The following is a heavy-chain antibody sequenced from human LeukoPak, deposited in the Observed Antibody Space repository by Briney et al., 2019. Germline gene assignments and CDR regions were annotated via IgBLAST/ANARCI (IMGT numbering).Heavy chain of an antibody. CDR1: GLTFSSYW. CDR3: AGWGDSGYDHS. D-gene: IGHD5-12*01. Sequence: GGSLRLSCAGSGLTFSSYWMHWVRQAPGKGLVWVSRIKGDGSSTSYADSVKGRFTISRDNTKNTLYLQMNSLRAEDTAVYYCAGWGDSGYDHSWGQGTLVTVSS. V-gene: IGHV3-74*01. J-gene: IGHJ4*02. CDR2: IKGDGSST.